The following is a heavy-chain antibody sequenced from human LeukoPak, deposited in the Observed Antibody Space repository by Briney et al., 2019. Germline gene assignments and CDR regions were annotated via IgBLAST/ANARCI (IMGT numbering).Heavy chain of an antibody. CDR1: GFTFSCYW. Sequence: GGSLRLSCAASGFTFSCYWMSWVRQAPGKGLEWVSSISSSSSYIYYADSVKGRFTISRDNAKNSLYLQMNSLRAEDTAVYYCAREVRGYSYTSLDYWGQGTLVTVSS. V-gene: IGHV3-21*01. D-gene: IGHD5-18*01. CDR3: AREVRGYSYTSLDY. J-gene: IGHJ4*02. CDR2: ISSSSSYI.